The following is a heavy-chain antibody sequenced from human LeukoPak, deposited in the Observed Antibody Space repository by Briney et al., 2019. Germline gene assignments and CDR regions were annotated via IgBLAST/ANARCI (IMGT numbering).Heavy chain of an antibody. V-gene: IGHV1-24*01. D-gene: IGHD6-13*01. CDR1: GYTLTELS. CDR2: FDPEDGET. J-gene: IGHJ4*02. Sequence: ASVKVSCKVSGYTLTELSMHWVRQAPGKGLEWMGGFDPEDGETIYAQKFQGRVTMTEDTSTDTAYMELSSLRSEDTAVYYCATFGYSSNTYDYWGQGTLVTVSS. CDR3: ATFGYSSNTYDY.